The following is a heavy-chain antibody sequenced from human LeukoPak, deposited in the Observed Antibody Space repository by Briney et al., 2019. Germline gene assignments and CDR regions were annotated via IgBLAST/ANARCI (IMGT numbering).Heavy chain of an antibody. Sequence: PSETLSLTCTVSGGSISSYYWSWIRQPPGKGLEWIGYVSYSGSTNYNPSLKSRVTMSLDTSKNQFSLKLSSVTAADTAVYYCARKSPPYSSSWFDYWGQGTLVTVSS. D-gene: IGHD6-13*01. CDR3: ARKSPPYSSSWFDY. V-gene: IGHV4-59*08. CDR2: VSYSGST. CDR1: GGSISSYY. J-gene: IGHJ4*02.